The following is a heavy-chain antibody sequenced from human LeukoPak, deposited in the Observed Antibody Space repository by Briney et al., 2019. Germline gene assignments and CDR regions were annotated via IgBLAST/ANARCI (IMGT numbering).Heavy chain of an antibody. D-gene: IGHD6-19*01. CDR1: GFTFSSYG. J-gene: IGHJ4*02. CDR2: IWYDGSNK. V-gene: IGHV3-33*01. CDR3: ARDHSSGWYSDYFDY. Sequence: RSGGSPRLSCAASGFTFSSYGMHWVRQAPGKGLEWVAVIWYDGSNKYYADSVKGRFSISRDNSKNTLYLQMNSLRAEDTAVYYCARDHSSGWYSDYFDYWGQGTLVTVSS.